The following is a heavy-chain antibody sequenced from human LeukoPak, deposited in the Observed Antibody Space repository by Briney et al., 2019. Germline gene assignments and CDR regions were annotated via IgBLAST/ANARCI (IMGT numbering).Heavy chain of an antibody. CDR2: ISVSGGIT. CDR1: GFTFSSYA. D-gene: IGHD3-22*01. Sequence: GGSLRLSCAASGFTFSSYAMSWVGQAPGKGLEWVSAISVSGGITYYADSVRGRFTISRDNSKNTLYLQVNSLRAGDTAVYYCATGIIATYYDSTSYYYGAFDYWGQGTLVTVSS. V-gene: IGHV3-23*01. J-gene: IGHJ4*02. CDR3: ATGIIATYYDSTSYYYGAFDY.